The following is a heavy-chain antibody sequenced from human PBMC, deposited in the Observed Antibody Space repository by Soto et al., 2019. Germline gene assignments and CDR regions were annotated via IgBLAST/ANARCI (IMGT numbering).Heavy chain of an antibody. CDR2: ISAYNGNT. CDR3: ASVYRITMVRGVLSEY. D-gene: IGHD3-10*01. Sequence: QVQLVQSGAEVKKPGASVKVSCKASGYTFTSYGISWVRQSPGQGLEWMGWISAYNGNTNYAQKLQGRVTMTTDTSTSTAYMELRSLRSDDTAVYYCASVYRITMVRGVLSEYWGQGTLVTVSS. V-gene: IGHV1-18*01. CDR1: GYTFTSYG. J-gene: IGHJ4*02.